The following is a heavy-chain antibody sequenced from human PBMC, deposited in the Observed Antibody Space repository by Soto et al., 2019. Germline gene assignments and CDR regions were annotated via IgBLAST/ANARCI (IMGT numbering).Heavy chain of an antibody. V-gene: IGHV4-59*01. J-gene: IGHJ4*02. CDR2: IYYSGST. D-gene: IGHD6-19*01. CDR3: ARAGGQWLVPTGIDY. CDR1: GGSISSYY. Sequence: SETLSLTCTVSGGSISSYYWSWIRQPPGKGLEWIGYIYYSGSTNYNPSLKSRVTISVDTSKNQFSLKLSSVTAADTAVYYCARAGGQWLVPTGIDYWGQGTLVTVS.